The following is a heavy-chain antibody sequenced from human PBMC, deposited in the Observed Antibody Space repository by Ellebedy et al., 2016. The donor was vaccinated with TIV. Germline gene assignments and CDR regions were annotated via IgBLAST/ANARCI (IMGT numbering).Heavy chain of an antibody. CDR3: AREYYDILTGYHVGYYFDY. V-gene: IGHV3-33*01. CDR2: IWYDGSNK. J-gene: IGHJ4*02. D-gene: IGHD3-9*01. CDR1: GFTFSSYG. Sequence: PGGSLRLSCAASGFTFSSYGMHWVRQAPGKGLEWVAVIWYDGSNKYYADSVKGRFTISRDNSKNTLYLQMNSLRAEDTAVYYCAREYYDILTGYHVGYYFDYWGQGTLVTVSS.